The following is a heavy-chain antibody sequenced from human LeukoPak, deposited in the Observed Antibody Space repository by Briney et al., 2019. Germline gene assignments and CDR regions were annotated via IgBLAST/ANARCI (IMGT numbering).Heavy chain of an antibody. CDR3: AKDSSYYYGSTCYIDY. J-gene: IGHJ4*02. CDR1: GFTFSSYW. CDR2: INKDGGEK. V-gene: IGHV3-7*03. D-gene: IGHD3-22*01. Sequence: PGGSLRLSCAASGFTFSSYWMSWVRQAPGKGLEWVANINKDGGEKYYVDSVKGRFTISRDNAKNSLYLQMNSLRAEDTAVYYCAKDSSYYYGSTCYIDYWGQGALVTVSS.